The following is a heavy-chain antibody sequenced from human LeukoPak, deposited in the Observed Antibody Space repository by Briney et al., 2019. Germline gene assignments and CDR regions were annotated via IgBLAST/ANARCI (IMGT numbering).Heavy chain of an antibody. CDR2: IYYSGST. D-gene: IGHD3-3*01. CDR3: ARGPNFWSGYYYYYYYGMDV. Sequence: PSETLSLTCTVSGGSISSYYWSWIRQPPGKGLEWIGYIYYSGSTNYNPSLKSRVTISVDTSKNQFSLKLSSVTAADTAVYYCARGPNFWSGYYYYYYYGMDVWGQGTTVTVSS. CDR1: GGSISSYY. V-gene: IGHV4-59*08. J-gene: IGHJ6*02.